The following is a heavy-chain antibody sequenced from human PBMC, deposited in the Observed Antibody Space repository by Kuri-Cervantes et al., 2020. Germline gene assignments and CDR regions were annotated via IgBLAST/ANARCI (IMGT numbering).Heavy chain of an antibody. Sequence: GGSLRLSCAASGSTFSSYSMNWVRQAPGKGLEWVSYISSSRSTIYYADSVKGRFTISRDNAKNSLYLQMNSLRAEDTAVYYCARESDSSGYYGPMRAFDIWGQGTMVTVSS. J-gene: IGHJ3*02. D-gene: IGHD3-22*01. CDR3: ARESDSSGYYGPMRAFDI. CDR1: GSTFSSYS. CDR2: ISSSRSTI. V-gene: IGHV3-48*01.